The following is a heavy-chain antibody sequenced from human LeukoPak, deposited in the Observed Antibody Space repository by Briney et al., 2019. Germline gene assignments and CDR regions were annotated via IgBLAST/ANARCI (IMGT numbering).Heavy chain of an antibody. CDR2: ISSSGSTI. J-gene: IGHJ4*02. Sequence: GGSLRPSCAASGFTFSSYEMNWVRQAPGKGLEWVSYISSSGSTIYYADSVKGRFTISRDNAKNSLYLQMNSLRAEDTAVYYCARIYSGYDPGFDYWGQGTLVTVSS. CDR3: ARIYSGYDPGFDY. CDR1: GFTFSSYE. D-gene: IGHD5-12*01. V-gene: IGHV3-48*03.